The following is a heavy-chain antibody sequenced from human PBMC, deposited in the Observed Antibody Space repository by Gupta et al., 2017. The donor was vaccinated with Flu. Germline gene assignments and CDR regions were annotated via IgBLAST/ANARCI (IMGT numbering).Heavy chain of an antibody. Sequence: YWGWVRQSPGNGLEWIGNIFYRGNTYYNPSPRGRVPVSIDTSKNQFVLKVNSLNDADTGIYYCARLPYPAGASVSNYFDSWGQGTLVTVSS. J-gene: IGHJ4*02. V-gene: IGHV4-39*01. CDR1: Y. CDR2: IFYRGNT. CDR3: ARLPYPAGASVSNYFDS. D-gene: IGHD1-26*01.